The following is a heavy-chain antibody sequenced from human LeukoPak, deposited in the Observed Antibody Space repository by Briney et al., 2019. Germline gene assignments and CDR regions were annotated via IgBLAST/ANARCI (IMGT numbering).Heavy chain of an antibody. J-gene: IGHJ4*02. CDR2: INPSCGST. CDR1: GYTFTSYY. CDR3: ARAVAGTEGGGY. V-gene: IGHV1-46*01. D-gene: IGHD6-19*01. Sequence: ASVKVSCKASGYTFTSYYMHWVRQAPGQGLEWMGIINPSCGSTSYAQKFQGRVTMTRDTSTSTVYMELSSLRSEDTAVYYCARAVAGTEGGGYWGQGTLVTVSS.